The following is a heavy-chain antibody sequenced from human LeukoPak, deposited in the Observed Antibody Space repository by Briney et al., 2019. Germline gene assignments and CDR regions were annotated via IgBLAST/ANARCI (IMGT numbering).Heavy chain of an antibody. CDR3: ARGDTTIFGVVIGWFDP. CDR2: INHSGST. V-gene: IGHV4-34*01. D-gene: IGHD3-3*01. CDR1: GGSFSGYY. J-gene: IGHJ5*02. Sequence: SETLSLTCAVYGGSFSGYYWSWIRQPPGKGLEWIGEINHSGSTNYNPSLKSRVTISVDTSKNRFSLKLSSVTAADTAVYYCARGDTTIFGVVIGWFDPWGQGTLVTVSS.